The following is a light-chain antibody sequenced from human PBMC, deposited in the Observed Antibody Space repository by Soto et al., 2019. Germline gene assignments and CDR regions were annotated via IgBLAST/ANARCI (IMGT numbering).Light chain of an antibody. CDR3: QQRSDWPLT. CDR2: DVS. CDR1: QSVSSSY. V-gene: IGKV3D-20*02. Sequence: ESVLTQSPGTLALSPGXRXTRSXSASQSVSSSYLAWYQQKPGQAPRLLIYDVSNRASGIPARFSGSGSETDFTLTISSLEPEDFAVYYCQQRSDWPLTFGQGTRLEIK. J-gene: IGKJ5*01.